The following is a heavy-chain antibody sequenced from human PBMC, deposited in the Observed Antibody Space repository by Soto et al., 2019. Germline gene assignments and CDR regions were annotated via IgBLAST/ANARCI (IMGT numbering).Heavy chain of an antibody. J-gene: IGHJ4*02. D-gene: IGHD2-2*01. CDR1: GFTFSGYA. CDR2: ISGSGGST. Sequence: GGSLRLSCAASGFTFSGYAMSWVRQAPGKGLEWVSAISGSGGSTYYADSVKGRFTISRDNSKNTLYLQMNSLRAEDTAVYYCAKYGYCSSTSCLYFDYWGQGTLVTVSS. CDR3: AKYGYCSSTSCLYFDY. V-gene: IGHV3-23*01.